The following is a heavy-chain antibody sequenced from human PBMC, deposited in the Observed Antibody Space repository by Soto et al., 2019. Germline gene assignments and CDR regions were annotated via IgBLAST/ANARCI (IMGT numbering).Heavy chain of an antibody. Sequence: EVQLLEAGGGWVHPGGTLRLSCAASGFNFRNYGMSWVRQAPGKGLEWLSAIVGIGDTAYYADSVRGRFTISRDNSKNTLYLQLNDLGAEDTAIYYCAKDYDYGDSLPFDYWGQGTLVTVSS. CDR3: AKDYDYGDSLPFDY. CDR2: IVGIGDTA. V-gene: IGHV3-23*01. CDR1: GFNFRNYG. J-gene: IGHJ4*02. D-gene: IGHD4-17*01.